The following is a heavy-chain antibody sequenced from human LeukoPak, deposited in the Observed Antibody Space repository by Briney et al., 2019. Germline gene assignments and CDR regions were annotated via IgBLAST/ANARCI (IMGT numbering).Heavy chain of an antibody. CDR1: GFTVSSNY. J-gene: IGHJ4*02. CDR2: ISSGGAT. V-gene: IGHV3-66*01. Sequence: GGSLRLSCAASGFTVSSNYMSWVRQAPGKGLEWVSVISSGGATYYADSVKGRFTISRDSSKNTLYLQMNILRPEDTAVYYCARGGPYPSIDGSGSSDYWGQGTLVTVSS. D-gene: IGHD3-10*01. CDR3: ARGGPYPSIDGSGSSDY.